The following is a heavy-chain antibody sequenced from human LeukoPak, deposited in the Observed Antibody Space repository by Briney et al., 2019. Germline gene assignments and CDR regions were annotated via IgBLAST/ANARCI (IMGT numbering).Heavy chain of an antibody. Sequence: SETLSLTCAVYGGSFSGYYWSWIRQPPGKGLEWIGEINHSGSTNYNPSLKSRVTISVDTSKNQFSLKLRSVTAADTAVYDCARRKPVEMATIDYWGQGTLVTVSS. J-gene: IGHJ4*02. CDR2: INHSGST. D-gene: IGHD5-24*01. V-gene: IGHV4-34*01. CDR1: GGSFSGYY. CDR3: ARRKPVEMATIDY.